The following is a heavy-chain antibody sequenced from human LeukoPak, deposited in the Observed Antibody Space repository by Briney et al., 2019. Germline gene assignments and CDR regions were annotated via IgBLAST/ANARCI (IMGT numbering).Heavy chain of an antibody. V-gene: IGHV3-15*07. CDR3: AREALVVTVIPGYFDY. CDR1: GFTFSNAW. D-gene: IGHD2-21*02. Sequence: PGGSLRLSCATSGFTFSNAWMNWVRQAPGKGLEWVGRIRSNSDGGTIDYAAPVKGRFTLSRDDSKTTLYLQMNSLQTEDTAVYSCAREALVVTVIPGYFDYWGQGTLVTVSS. CDR2: IRSNSDGGTI. J-gene: IGHJ4*02.